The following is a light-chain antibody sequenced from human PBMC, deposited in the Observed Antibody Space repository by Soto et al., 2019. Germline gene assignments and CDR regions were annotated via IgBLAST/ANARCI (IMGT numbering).Light chain of an antibody. CDR2: GAS. CDR1: QSVSSSD. V-gene: IGKV3-20*01. CDR3: QQYGSSPRT. J-gene: IGKJ1*01. Sequence: EVVLTQSPGTVSLSPGERVTLSCRASQSVSSSDLAWHQQRPGQAPRLLIYGASNRATGIPDRFSGSGSGTDFTLTISRLEPEDFAVYYCQQYGSSPRTFGQGTKVDI.